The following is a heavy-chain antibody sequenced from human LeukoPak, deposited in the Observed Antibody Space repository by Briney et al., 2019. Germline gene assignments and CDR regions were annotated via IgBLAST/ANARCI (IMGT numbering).Heavy chain of an antibody. V-gene: IGHV1-2*04. D-gene: IGHD3-16*02. J-gene: IGHJ4*02. CDR2: INPNSGGT. Sequence: ASVKVSCKASGYTFTGYYMHWVRQAPGQGLEWMGWINPNSGGTNYAQKFQGWVTMTRDTSISTAYMELSRLRSDDTAVYYCARRRGDYVWGSYRYDQYYFDYWGQGTLVTVSS. CDR3: ARRRGDYVWGSYRYDQYYFDY. CDR1: GYTFTGYY.